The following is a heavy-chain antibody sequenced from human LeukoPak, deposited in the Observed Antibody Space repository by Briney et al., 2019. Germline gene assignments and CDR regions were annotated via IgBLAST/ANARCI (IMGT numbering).Heavy chain of an antibody. CDR2: INPNSGGT. CDR1: GYTFTAYY. J-gene: IGHJ6*02. V-gene: IGHV1-2*02. Sequence: ASVKVSCKASGYTFTAYYMHWVRQAPGQGLEWMGWINPNSGGTNYAQKFQGRVTMTRDTSSSTAYMELGRLRSDDTAVYYCARGPHFLYYYYGMDVWGQGTTVTVSS. CDR3: ARGPHFLYYYYGMDV.